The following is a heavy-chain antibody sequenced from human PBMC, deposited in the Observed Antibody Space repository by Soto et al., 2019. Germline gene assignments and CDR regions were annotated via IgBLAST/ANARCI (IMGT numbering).Heavy chain of an antibody. D-gene: IGHD2-2*01. CDR1: GFTFSSYA. J-gene: IGHJ5*02. CDR3: ARDRRQEYCSSTSCRLYWFDP. Sequence: GGSLRLSCAASGFTFSSYAMHWVRQAPGKRLEWVAVISYDGSNKYYADSVKGRFTISRDNSKNTLYLQMNSLRAEDTAVYYCARDRRQEYCSSTSCRLYWFDPWGQGTLATVSS. CDR2: ISYDGSNK. V-gene: IGHV3-30-3*01.